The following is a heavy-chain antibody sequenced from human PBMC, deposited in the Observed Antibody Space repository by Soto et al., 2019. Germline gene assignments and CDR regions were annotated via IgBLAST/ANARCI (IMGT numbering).Heavy chain of an antibody. CDR1: GFTFNSSA. CDR3: AKDGTAYSYGPYYYYGTDF. D-gene: IGHD5-18*01. J-gene: IGHJ6*02. CDR2: ISGSGGST. V-gene: IGHV3-23*01. Sequence: GGSPRLASASSGFTFNSSAMSWVRQAQGKGLAWVSAISGSGGSTYYSDSVKGRLTISRDNSKNTLYLQRNSRRAEDTDVYYCAKDGTAYSYGPYYYYGTDFWGQGTTVTVS.